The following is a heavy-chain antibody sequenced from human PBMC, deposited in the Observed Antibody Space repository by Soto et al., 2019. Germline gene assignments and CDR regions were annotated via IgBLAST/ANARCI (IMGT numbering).Heavy chain of an antibody. J-gene: IGHJ4*02. D-gene: IGHD4-17*01. CDR1: GGSISSSSYY. CDR3: ARRTFTVTTLFDY. CDR2: IYYSGST. V-gene: IGHV4-39*01. Sequence: SETLSLTCTVSGGSISSSSYYLGWIRQPPGKGLEWIGSIYYSGSTYYNPSLKSRVTISVDTSKNQFSLKLSSVTAADTAVYYCARRTFTVTTLFDYWGQGTLVTVSS.